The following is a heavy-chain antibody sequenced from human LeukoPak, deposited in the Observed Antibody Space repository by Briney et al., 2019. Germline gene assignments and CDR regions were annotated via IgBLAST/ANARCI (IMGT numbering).Heavy chain of an antibody. J-gene: IGHJ4*02. CDR1: SGSISSSSHY. D-gene: IGHD4-11*01. CDR3: ARLTTVVIEDY. V-gene: IGHV4-39*01. Sequence: SETLSLTCTVSSGSISSSSHYWGWLRQPPAKGLEWIGSIYYSGSTYYNPSLKSRVTISIDTSKNQFSLKLNSVTAADTAVYYCARLTTVVIEDYWGQGTLVTVSS. CDR2: IYYSGST.